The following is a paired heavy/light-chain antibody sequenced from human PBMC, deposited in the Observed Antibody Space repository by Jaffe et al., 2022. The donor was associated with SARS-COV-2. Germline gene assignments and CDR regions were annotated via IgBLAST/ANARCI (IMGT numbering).Light chain of an antibody. Sequence: EIVLTQSPDFQSVTPKEKVTITCRASQSIGSSLHWYQQKPDQSPKLLIKYASQPFSGVPSRFSGSGSGTDFTLTINSLEAEDAATYYCHQSSSLPRTFGQGTKVEIK. CDR3: HQSSSLPRT. J-gene: IGKJ1*01. V-gene: IGKV6-21*01. CDR1: QSIGSS. CDR2: YAS.
Heavy chain of an antibody. CDR2: ISYDGSNK. D-gene: IGHD3-10*01. V-gene: IGHV3-30*04. CDR1: GFTFSSHA. CDR3: ANSGSYYNIFDY. J-gene: IGHJ4*02. Sequence: QVQLVESGGGVVQPGKSLRLSCAASGFTFSSHALHWVRQAPGKGLDWVAVISYDGSNKYYADSVKGRFTISRDNSKSTVYLQMNSLRAEDTAVYYCANSGSYYNIFDYWGQGTLVTVSS.